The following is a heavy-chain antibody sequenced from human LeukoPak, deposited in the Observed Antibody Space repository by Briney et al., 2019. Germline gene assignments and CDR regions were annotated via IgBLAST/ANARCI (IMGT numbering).Heavy chain of an antibody. D-gene: IGHD4-11*01. V-gene: IGHV3-21*01. CDR2: ISSSSSYI. CDR3: ARGLRGYSNYGPHLDTAAWNWFDP. CDR1: GFTFSSYS. Sequence: GGSLRLSCAASGFTFSSYSMNWVRQAPGKGLEWVSSISSSSSYIYYADSVKGRFTISRDNAKNSLYLQMNSLRAEDTAVYYCARGLRGYSNYGPHLDTAAWNWFDPWGQGTLVTVSS. J-gene: IGHJ5*02.